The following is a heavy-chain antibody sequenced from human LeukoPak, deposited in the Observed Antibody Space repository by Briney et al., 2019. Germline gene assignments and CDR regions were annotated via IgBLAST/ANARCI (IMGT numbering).Heavy chain of an antibody. CDR1: GFTFSNYW. J-gene: IGHJ6*02. CDR3: AKASTAPPRLRYYHYGMDV. Sequence: GGSLRLSCAASGFTFSNYWMSWVRQAPGKGLEWVANIKQGGSEKYYVDSVKGRFTISRDNSKNTLYLQMNSLRAEDTAVYYCAKASTAPPRLRYYHYGMDVWGQGTTVTVSS. V-gene: IGHV3-7*03. CDR2: IKQGGSEK.